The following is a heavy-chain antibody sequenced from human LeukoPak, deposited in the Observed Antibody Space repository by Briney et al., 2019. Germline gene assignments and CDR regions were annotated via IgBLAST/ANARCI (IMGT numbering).Heavy chain of an antibody. Sequence: SETLSLTCTVSGGSISNYYWSWIRQHPGKGLEWIGYIYYSGSTYYNPSLKSRVTISVDTSKNQFSLKLSSVTAADTAVYYCASGGYYGSGSFSIWGQGTLVTVSS. V-gene: IGHV4-59*06. CDR3: ASGGYYGSGSFSI. J-gene: IGHJ4*02. CDR1: GGSISNYY. CDR2: IYYSGST. D-gene: IGHD3-10*01.